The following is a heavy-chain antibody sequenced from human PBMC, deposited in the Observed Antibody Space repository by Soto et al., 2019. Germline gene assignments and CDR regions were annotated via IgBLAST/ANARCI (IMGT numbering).Heavy chain of an antibody. D-gene: IGHD4-17*01. CDR1: GGTFSSYA. J-gene: IGHJ5*02. V-gene: IGHV1-69*13. CDR3: ARDPNDYGDYNWFDP. CDR2: IIPIFGTA. Sequence: ASVKVSCKASGGTFSSYAISWVRQAPGQGLEWMGGIIPIFGTANYAQKFQGRVTITADESTSTAYMELSSLRSEDTAVYYCARDPNDYGDYNWFDPWGQGTLVTVSS.